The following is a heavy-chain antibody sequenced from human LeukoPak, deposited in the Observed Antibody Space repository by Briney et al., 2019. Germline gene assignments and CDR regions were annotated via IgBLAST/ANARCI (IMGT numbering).Heavy chain of an antibody. CDR3: ARDYLKRLDPHIVVVTAMDAYYYYGMDV. V-gene: IGHV1-18*01. J-gene: IGHJ6*02. CDR2: ISAYNGNT. D-gene: IGHD2-21*02. CDR1: GYTFTSYG. Sequence: ASVKVSCKASGYTFTSYGISWVRQAPGQGLEWMGWISAYNGNTNYAQKLQGRVTMTTDTSTSTAYMELRSLRSDDTAVYYCARDYLKRLDPHIVVVTAMDAYYYYGMDVWGQGTTVTVSS.